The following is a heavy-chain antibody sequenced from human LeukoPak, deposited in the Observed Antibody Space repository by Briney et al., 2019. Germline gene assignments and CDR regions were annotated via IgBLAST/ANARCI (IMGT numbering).Heavy chain of an antibody. CDR1: GFTFSSYY. CDR3: AGEYSGGWPIDY. V-gene: IGHV3-74*01. D-gene: IGHD2-15*01. CDR2: INGDGSST. J-gene: IGHJ4*02. Sequence: PGGSLRLSCAASGFTFSSYYMHWVRQVPGKGLMWVSRINGDGSSTTYADSVKGRFTISRDNAKNTLYVQMNSLRAEDTAVYYCAGEYSGGWPIDYWGQGTLVTVSS.